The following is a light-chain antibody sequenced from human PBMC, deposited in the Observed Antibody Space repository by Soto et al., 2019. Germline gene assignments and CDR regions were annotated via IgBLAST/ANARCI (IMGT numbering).Light chain of an antibody. V-gene: IGLV1-47*01. J-gene: IGLJ7*01. Sequence: QSVLTQPPSASGTPGQRVTISCSGSSSNIGSNYVFWYRQLPGTAPKLLIYRSDERPSGVPDRFSGSKSGTSASLSISGLRSEDEADYYCTAWDDSLTGPVFGGGTQLTVL. CDR1: SSNIGSNY. CDR2: RSD. CDR3: TAWDDSLTGPV.